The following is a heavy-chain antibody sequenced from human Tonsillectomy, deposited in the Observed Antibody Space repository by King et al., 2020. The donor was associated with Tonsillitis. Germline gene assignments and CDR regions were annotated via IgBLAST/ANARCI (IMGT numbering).Heavy chain of an antibody. J-gene: IGHJ4*02. D-gene: IGHD3/OR15-3a*01. CDR2: ISGGGYST. CDR3: AKDLFWSGYYKFDY. Sequence: VQLVESGGGLVQPGGSLRLSCAASGFTFSNYAVSWVRQAPGKGLEWVSVISGGGYSTYYADPVKCRFTISRDNSKNTLYLQMNSLRAEDTAVYYCAKDLFWSGYYKFDYWDQGTLVTVSS. CDR1: GFTFSNYA. V-gene: IGHV3-23*04.